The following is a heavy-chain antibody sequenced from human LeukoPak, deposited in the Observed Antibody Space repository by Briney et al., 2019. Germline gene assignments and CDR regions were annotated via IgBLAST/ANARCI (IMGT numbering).Heavy chain of an antibody. CDR3: AKSPRASYSACFDY. D-gene: IGHD1-26*01. J-gene: IGHJ4*02. Sequence: GGSLRLSCAASGFTFSRYAMSWVRQAPGKGLEWVSAISGSGGSTHYADSVKGRFTISRDNSKNTLYLQMNSLRAEDTAVYYCAKSPRASYSACFDYWGQGTLVTVSS. V-gene: IGHV3-23*01. CDR2: ISGSGGST. CDR1: GFTFSRYA.